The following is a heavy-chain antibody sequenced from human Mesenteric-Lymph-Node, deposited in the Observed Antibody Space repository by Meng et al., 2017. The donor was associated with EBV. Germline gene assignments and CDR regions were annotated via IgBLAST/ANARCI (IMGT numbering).Heavy chain of an antibody. Sequence: QLQLKEPDSALVKPSQTRSLTCPVSGGSISNDGYTWSCIRQPTGKGLEWIGYIYHSGSTYSNPSLKSRVTISVDRSKNQFSLKLNSVTAADTAVYYCARASVYGDYDNWFDPWGQGTLVTVSS. D-gene: IGHD4-17*01. J-gene: IGHJ5*02. V-gene: IGHV4-30-2*01. CDR2: IYHSGST. CDR1: GGSISNDGYT. CDR3: ARASVYGDYDNWFDP.